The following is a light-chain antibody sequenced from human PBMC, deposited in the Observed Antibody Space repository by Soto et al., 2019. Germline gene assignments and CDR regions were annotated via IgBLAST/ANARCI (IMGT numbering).Light chain of an antibody. CDR2: GAS. J-gene: IGKJ1*01. Sequence: EIVLTQSPGTLSLSPGERATLSCRASQSVSNTYLAWYQQKPGQAPRLLIYGASARATGIPERFSGSGSGTDFSLTISRLELEDFAVYYCQQYSNSPETFGQWTKVEIK. CDR3: QQYSNSPET. V-gene: IGKV3-20*01. CDR1: QSVSNTY.